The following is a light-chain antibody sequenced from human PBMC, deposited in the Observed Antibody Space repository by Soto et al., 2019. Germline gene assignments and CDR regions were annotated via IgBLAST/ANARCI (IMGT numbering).Light chain of an antibody. CDR2: KFS. V-gene: IGKV2-24*01. Sequence: EIVMTQPPLSSPVTLGQAASISCRSSQSLVHSDGNTYLSWYQHRPGQPPRLLIYKFSDRFSGVPDRFSGSGAGTDFTLTISRLEPEDFAVYYCQQYGSSPPWTFGQGTKVDIK. CDR3: QQYGSSPPWT. CDR1: QSLVHSDGNTY. J-gene: IGKJ1*01.